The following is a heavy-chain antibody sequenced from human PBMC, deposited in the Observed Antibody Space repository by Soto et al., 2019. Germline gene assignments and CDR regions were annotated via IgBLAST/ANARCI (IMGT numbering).Heavy chain of an antibody. J-gene: IGHJ4*02. D-gene: IGHD3-10*01. CDR2: ISYDGRNK. CDR3: ARDGGEALYPAYYFDS. V-gene: IGHV3-30*04. CDR1: GFTFSNNA. Sequence: QVQLVESGGGVNQPGRSLRLACAASGFTFSNNAMYWVRQSPGKGLEWVAVISYDGRNKFYADSVKGRFTISRDNSQKRLYLQLNSLRPADTAMYYCARDGGEALYPAYYFDSWGPGPLVTVSS.